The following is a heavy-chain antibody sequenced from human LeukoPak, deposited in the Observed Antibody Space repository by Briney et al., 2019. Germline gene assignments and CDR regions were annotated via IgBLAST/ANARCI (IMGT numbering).Heavy chain of an antibody. V-gene: IGHV4-34*01. D-gene: IGHD5-18*01. J-gene: IGHJ4*02. CDR2: INHSGST. Sequence: SETLSLTCAVHGGSFCGYYWSWIRQPPGKGLGWIGEINHSGSTNYNPSRMSRVTISVDTSKNQFSLKLSSVTAADTAVYYCAREFRGYSYGYDYWGQGTLVTVSS. CDR3: AREFRGYSYGYDY. CDR1: GGSFCGYY.